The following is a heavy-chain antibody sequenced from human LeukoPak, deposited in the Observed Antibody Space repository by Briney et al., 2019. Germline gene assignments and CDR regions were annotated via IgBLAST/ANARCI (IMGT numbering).Heavy chain of an antibody. CDR2: IIPILGIA. J-gene: IGHJ4*02. CDR3: ATQRSGYSYGQQFDY. Sequence: SVKVSCKASGGTFSSYAISWVRQALGQGLEWMGRIIPILGIANYAQKFQGRVTITADKSTSTAYMELSSLRSEDTAMYYCATQRSGYSYGQQFDYWGQGTLVTVSS. V-gene: IGHV1-69*04. D-gene: IGHD5-18*01. CDR1: GGTFSSYA.